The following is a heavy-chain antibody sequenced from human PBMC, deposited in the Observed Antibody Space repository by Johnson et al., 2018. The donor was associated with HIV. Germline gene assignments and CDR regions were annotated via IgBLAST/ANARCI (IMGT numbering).Heavy chain of an antibody. CDR1: GFIFSNNW. D-gene: IGHD3-10*01. CDR3: ARATHYYGSTAFDI. J-gene: IGHJ3*02. Sequence: VQLVESGGGLVRPGGSLRLSCAASGFIFSNNWMTWVRQAPGKGLEWVATIKQDGSEKYYVDSLKGRFTISRDNSKNTLYLQMNSLRAEDTAVYYCARATHYYGSTAFDIWGQGTMVTVS. CDR2: IKQDGSEK. V-gene: IGHV3-7*02.